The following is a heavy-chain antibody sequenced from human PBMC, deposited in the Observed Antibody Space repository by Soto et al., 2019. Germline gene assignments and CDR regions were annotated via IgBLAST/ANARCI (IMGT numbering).Heavy chain of an antibody. D-gene: IGHD2-15*01. V-gene: IGHV1-18*01. CDR1: GYTFMNYA. CDR3: ARCYCSVGSCYTCWHFDL. J-gene: IGHJ2*01. Sequence: QVQLVQSGAEVKEPGASVKLSCQASGYTFMNYAIRWVRQAPGQGLEWMGWISPSTGNTDQAQNFQGRVTMTLDTSTKTANMELRTLRSYDSAAYYCARCYCSVGSCYTCWHFDLWGRGTLVTVSS. CDR2: ISPSTGNT.